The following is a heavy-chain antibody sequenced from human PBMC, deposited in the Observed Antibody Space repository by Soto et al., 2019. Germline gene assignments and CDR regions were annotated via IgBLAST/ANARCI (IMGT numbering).Heavy chain of an antibody. CDR3: ARGEDTIFGMVLFDY. D-gene: IGHD3-3*02. Sequence: QVQLQESGPGLVKPSETLSLTCTVSGGSISRYYWSWIRQPPGKGLEWIGYIYYTGSTTYNPSLKSRVAISVDTSKNQFSLKLNSVTAADTAVYYCARGEDTIFGMVLFDYWGQGTLVTVSS. CDR2: IYYTGST. V-gene: IGHV4-59*01. CDR1: GGSISRYY. J-gene: IGHJ4*02.